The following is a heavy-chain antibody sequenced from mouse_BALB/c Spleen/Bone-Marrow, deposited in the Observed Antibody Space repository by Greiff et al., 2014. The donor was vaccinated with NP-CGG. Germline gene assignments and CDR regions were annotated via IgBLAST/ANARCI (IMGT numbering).Heavy chain of an antibody. J-gene: IGHJ4*01. CDR1: GHTFSTYW. CDR3: AMITFTMDY. CDR2: INPGIGYA. V-gene: IGHV1-7*01. Sequence: QVQLKESGAELAKPGASVKMSCKASGHTFSTYWMHWVKQRPGQGLEWIGYINPGIGYADYVQKFKDKATLTADNSSSIVYMQLSSLTSEDSAIYYCAMITFTMDYWGQGTSVTVSS. D-gene: IGHD2-4*01.